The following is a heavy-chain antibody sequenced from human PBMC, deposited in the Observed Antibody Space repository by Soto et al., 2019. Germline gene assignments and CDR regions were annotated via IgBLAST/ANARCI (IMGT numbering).Heavy chain of an antibody. CDR1: GDSFSTYV. V-gene: IGHV3-21*01. J-gene: IGHJ4*02. Sequence: PGGSLRLSCVVSGDSFSTYVMNWVRQAPGKGLEWVSSISSTTNYIYYADSMKGRFTVSRDNAKNSVYLEMNSLSAEDTAVYYCARESEDLTSNFDYWGQGTLVTVSS. CDR2: ISSTTNYI. CDR3: ARESEDLTSNFDY.